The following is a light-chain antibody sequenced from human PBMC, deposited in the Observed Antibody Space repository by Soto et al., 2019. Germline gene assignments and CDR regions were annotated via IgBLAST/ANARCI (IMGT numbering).Light chain of an antibody. CDR2: GAS. Sequence: EIVLTQSPGTLSLSPGERATLSCRASQSVSSSYLTWYQQKPGQAPRLLIYGASSRATGIPDRFSAGGSGTDFTLTISRLEPEDFAVYYCQQYGSSPITFGQGTRLEIK. V-gene: IGKV3-20*01. CDR1: QSVSSSY. J-gene: IGKJ5*01. CDR3: QQYGSSPIT.